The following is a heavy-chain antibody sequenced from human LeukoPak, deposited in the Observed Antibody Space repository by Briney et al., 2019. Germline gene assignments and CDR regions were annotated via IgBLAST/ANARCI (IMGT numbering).Heavy chain of an antibody. D-gene: IGHD3-22*01. J-gene: IGHJ4*02. Sequence: SGPALVKPTQTLTLTCTFSGFSLSTSGMCVSWIRQPPGKALEWLALIDWDDDKYYGTSLKTRLTISKDTSKNQVVLTMTNMDPVDTATYYCARYYYDSSGYSLLFDYWGQGTLVTVSS. V-gene: IGHV2-70*01. CDR1: GFSLSTSGMC. CDR3: ARYYYDSSGYSLLFDY. CDR2: IDWDDDK.